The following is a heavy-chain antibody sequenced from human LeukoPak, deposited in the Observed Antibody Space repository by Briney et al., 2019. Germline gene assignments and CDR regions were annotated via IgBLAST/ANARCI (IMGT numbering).Heavy chain of an antibody. D-gene: IGHD2-2*01. Sequence: GGSLRLSCVASGFTVSSNHMNWVRQAPGKGLEWVSITYSGGTTSYYADSVKGRFTISRDNSMNTVYLLMNSLRADDTAVYYCARDSSSHYYFDYWGQGTLVTVSS. J-gene: IGHJ4*02. CDR3: ARDSSSHYYFDY. CDR2: TYSGGTTS. CDR1: GFTVSSNH. V-gene: IGHV3-53*01.